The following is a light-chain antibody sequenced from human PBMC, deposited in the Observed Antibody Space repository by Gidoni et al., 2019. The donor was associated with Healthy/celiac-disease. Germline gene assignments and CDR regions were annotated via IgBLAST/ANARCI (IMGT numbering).Light chain of an antibody. CDR3: QQRSNWPPYT. J-gene: IGKJ2*01. V-gene: IGKV3-11*01. CDR2: DAS. Sequence: EIVLTQSPATLSLSPGERATLSCRASPSVSSYLAWYQQKPGQAPRLLIYDASNRATGIPARFSGSWSGTDFTLTISSLEPEDFAVYYCQQRSNWPPYTFGQGTKLEIK. CDR1: PSVSSY.